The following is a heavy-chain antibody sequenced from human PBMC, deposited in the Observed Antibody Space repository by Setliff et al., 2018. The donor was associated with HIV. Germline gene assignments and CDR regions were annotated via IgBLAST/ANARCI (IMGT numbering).Heavy chain of an antibody. J-gene: IGHJ3*02. D-gene: IGHD6-19*01. CDR2: INSDGSTT. CDR3: ASQIAVGI. Sequence: GGSLRLSCAASGFTFSSYWMHWVRQAPGKGLVWVSHINSDGSTTNYADSVKGRFTISRDNAKNTLYLEMNGLTAEDTAVYYCASQIAVGIWGQGTMVTVSS. CDR1: GFTFSSYW. V-gene: IGHV3-74*01.